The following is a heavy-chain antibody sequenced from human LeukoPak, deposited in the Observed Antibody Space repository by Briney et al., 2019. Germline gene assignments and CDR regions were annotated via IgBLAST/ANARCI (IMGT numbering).Heavy chain of an antibody. CDR3: AREGVQQLAPDY. V-gene: IGHV4-34*01. J-gene: IGHJ4*02. CDR1: GGSFSGDY. CDR2: INHSGST. D-gene: IGHD6-13*01. Sequence: SETLSLTCAVYGGSFSGDYWSWIRQPPGKGLEWIGEINHSGSTNYNPSLKSRVTISVDTSKNQFSLKLSSVTAADTAVYYCAREGVQQLAPDYWGQGTLVTVSS.